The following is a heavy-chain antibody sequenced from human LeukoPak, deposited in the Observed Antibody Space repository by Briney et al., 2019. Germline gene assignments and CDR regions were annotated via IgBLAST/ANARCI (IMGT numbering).Heavy chain of an antibody. CDR3: ASGWYFGVVNA. CDR1: GFTFSSYW. J-gene: IGHJ5*02. D-gene: IGHD3-3*01. Sequence: GSLRLSCSASGFTFSSYWMSWVRQAPGKGLEWVANIKQDGSEKYYVDSVRGRFTISRDNAKNSLYLQMNGLRAEDTAVYYCASGWYFGVVNAWGQGTLVTVSS. CDR2: IKQDGSEK. V-gene: IGHV3-7*01.